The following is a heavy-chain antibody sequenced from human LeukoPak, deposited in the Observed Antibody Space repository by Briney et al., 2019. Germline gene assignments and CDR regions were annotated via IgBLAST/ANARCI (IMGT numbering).Heavy chain of an antibody. CDR1: GYTFTSYY. CDR3: ARAGVITAADY. D-gene: IGHD3-16*02. J-gene: IGHJ4*02. CDR2: MKPRGGST. V-gene: IGHV1-46*01. Sequence: ASVKIPCMASGYTFTSYYIHWVRQAPAQGLEWMAIMKPRGGSTSSAQKFQGRVTMTRDTSTSTVYMELSGLRSEDTAVYYCARAGVITAADYWGQGTLVTVSS.